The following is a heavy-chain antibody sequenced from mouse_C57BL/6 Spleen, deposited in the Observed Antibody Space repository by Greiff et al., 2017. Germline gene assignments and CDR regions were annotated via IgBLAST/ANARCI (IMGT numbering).Heavy chain of an antibody. Sequence: EVHLVESGPELVKPGASVKISCKASGYSFTGYYMNWVKQSPEKSLEWIGEINPSTGGTTYNQKFKAKATLTVDKSSSTAYMQLKSLTSEDSAVYYCASYYYGSSGMDYWGQGTSVTVSS. CDR2: INPSTGGT. CDR1: GYSFTGYY. J-gene: IGHJ4*01. CDR3: ASYYYGSSGMDY. V-gene: IGHV1-42*01. D-gene: IGHD1-1*01.